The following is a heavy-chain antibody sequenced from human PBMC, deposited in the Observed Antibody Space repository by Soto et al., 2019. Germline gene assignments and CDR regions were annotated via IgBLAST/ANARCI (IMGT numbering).Heavy chain of an antibody. CDR2: IYWDDDE. Sequence: QITLKESGPTLVRPTQTLTLTCTVSGFSLSTSGVGVAWIRQPPGKGLEWLGIIYWDDDERYSPSLRSRLTITKDTSLNQVVLRMTNMDPLDTATYYCAHSDPEGWALEYWGQGLMVTVSS. CDR3: AHSDPEGWALEY. CDR1: GFSLSTSGVG. V-gene: IGHV2-5*02. J-gene: IGHJ4*02.